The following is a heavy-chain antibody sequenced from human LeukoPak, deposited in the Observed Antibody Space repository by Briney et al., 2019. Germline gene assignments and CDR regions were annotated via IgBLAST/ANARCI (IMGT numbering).Heavy chain of an antibody. CDR3: VRDIQSADHGDN. J-gene: IGHJ4*02. V-gene: IGHV3-74*01. CDR1: GFTFSRYW. CDR2: INSDGSST. Sequence: GGSLRLSCAASGFTFSRYWMHWVRQGPGKGLVWVSRINSDGSSTNYADSVKGRFTISRDNAKNTLYLQMNSLRAEDTAVYYCVRDIQSADHGDNWGQGTLVTVSS. D-gene: IGHD4-11*01.